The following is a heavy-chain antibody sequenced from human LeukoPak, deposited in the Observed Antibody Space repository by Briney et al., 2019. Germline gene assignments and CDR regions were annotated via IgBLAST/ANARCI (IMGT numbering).Heavy chain of an antibody. CDR3: AADSSGYYYGPY. CDR1: GDSISSTSYY. Sequence: SETLSLTCTVSGDSISSTSYYWGWIRQPPGKGLEWIGSIYYSGNTYYSPSLKSRVTISVDTSKNQFSLKLSSVTAADTAVYYCAADSSGYYYGPYWGQATLVTVSS. J-gene: IGHJ4*02. CDR2: IYYSGNT. V-gene: IGHV4-39*01. D-gene: IGHD3-22*01.